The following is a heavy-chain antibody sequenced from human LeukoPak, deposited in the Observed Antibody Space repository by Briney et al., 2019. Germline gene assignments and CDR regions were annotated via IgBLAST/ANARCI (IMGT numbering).Heavy chain of an antibody. D-gene: IGHD4-17*01. Sequence: KPSETLSLTCTGSGGSISSSSYYWGWIRQPPGKGLEWIGSIYYSGCPYYNPSLKSRITISVDTSKNQFSLKLSSVTAADTAVYYCARHPDHYGDYGELYFDYWGQGTRVTVSS. J-gene: IGHJ4*02. CDR3: ARHPDHYGDYGELYFDY. CDR1: GGSISSSSYY. V-gene: IGHV4-39*01. CDR2: IYYSGCP.